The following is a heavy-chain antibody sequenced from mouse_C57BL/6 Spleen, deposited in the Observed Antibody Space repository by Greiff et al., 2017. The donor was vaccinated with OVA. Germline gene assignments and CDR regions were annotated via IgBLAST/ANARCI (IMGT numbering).Heavy chain of an antibody. CDR2: IGPGSGST. Sequence: QVQLQQSGAELVKPGASVKISCKASGYTFTDYYINWVKQRPGQGLEWIGKIGPGSGSTYYNEKFKGKATLTADKSSSTAYMQLSSLTSEDSAVYFYARSITTVPARSYALDYWGQGTSVTVSS. D-gene: IGHD1-1*01. J-gene: IGHJ4*01. CDR3: ARSITTVPARSYALDY. V-gene: IGHV1-77*01. CDR1: GYTFTDYY.